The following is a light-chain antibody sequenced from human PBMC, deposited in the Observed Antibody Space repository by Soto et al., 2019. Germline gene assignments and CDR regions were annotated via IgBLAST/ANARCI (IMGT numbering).Light chain of an antibody. V-gene: IGLV2-14*03. CDR3: SSYTGSNTYV. Sequence: SSLTQPASLSGSPWQSVTISCTGTSSEVGGYNYVSWYQQHPSKAPQIMIYDVSNRPSGVSNRFSGSKSGYTASRTISGLEHEDEADYYCSSYTGSNTYVFGTGTKVXVL. CDR2: DVS. CDR1: SSEVGGYNY. J-gene: IGLJ1*01.